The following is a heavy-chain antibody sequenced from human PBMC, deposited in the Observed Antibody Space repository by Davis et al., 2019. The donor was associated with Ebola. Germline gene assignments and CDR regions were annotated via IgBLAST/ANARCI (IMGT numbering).Heavy chain of an antibody. Sequence: GESLKISCAASGFTFSSYWMSWVRQAPGKGLEWVANIKQDGSEKYSVDSVKGRFTISSDNAKNSLYLQMNSLRAEVTAVYYCAALRFLEWLSPPEGWFDPWGQGTLVTVSS. V-gene: IGHV3-7*01. CDR1: GFTFSSYW. D-gene: IGHD3-3*01. J-gene: IGHJ5*02. CDR2: IKQDGSEK. CDR3: AALRFLEWLSPPEGWFDP.